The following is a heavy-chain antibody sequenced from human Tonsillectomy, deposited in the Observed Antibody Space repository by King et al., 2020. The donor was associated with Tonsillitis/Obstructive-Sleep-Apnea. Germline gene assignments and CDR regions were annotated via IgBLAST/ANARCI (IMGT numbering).Heavy chain of an antibody. CDR3: ARERRMKYYMDV. CDR1: GFTFSEYG. V-gene: IGHV3-30*03. J-gene: IGHJ6*03. D-gene: IGHD2/OR15-2a*01. Sequence: VQLVESGGGVVQPGRSLRLSCAASGFTFSEYGMYWVRQAPGKGLDWVAAISRDGSSKFFSDSVRGRFAISRANSKRTLYLQLNSVTAGDTALYYCARERRMKYYMDVWGKETTVTVSS. CDR2: ISRDGSSK.